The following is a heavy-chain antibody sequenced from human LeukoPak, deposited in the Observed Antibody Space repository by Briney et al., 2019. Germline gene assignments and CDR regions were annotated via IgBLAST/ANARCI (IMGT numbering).Heavy chain of an antibody. CDR3: ARGFRGPNFDY. CDR2: IYYSGST. CDR1: GGSISSYY. J-gene: IGHJ4*02. Sequence: SETLSLTCTVSGGSISSYYWSWIRQPPGKGLEWIGYIYYSGSTNYNPSLKSRVTISVGTSKNQFSLKLSSVTAAVTAVYYCARGFRGPNFDYWGQGTLVTVSS. V-gene: IGHV4-59*08. D-gene: IGHD3-3*01.